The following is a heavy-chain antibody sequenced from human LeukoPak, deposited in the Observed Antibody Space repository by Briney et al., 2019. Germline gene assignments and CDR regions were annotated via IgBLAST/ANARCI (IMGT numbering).Heavy chain of an antibody. Sequence: PGGSLRLSCAVSGFSLRSYWMHWVRQAPGKGLVWVSRISGDGSMTNYADSVKGRFTIPRDNAKNTVYLQMNSLRAEDTAVYYCARYSSSSGGASHYFDYWGQGTLVTVSS. CDR1: GFSLRSYW. CDR3: ARYSSSSGGASHYFDY. D-gene: IGHD6-6*01. V-gene: IGHV3-74*01. CDR2: ISGDGSMT. J-gene: IGHJ4*02.